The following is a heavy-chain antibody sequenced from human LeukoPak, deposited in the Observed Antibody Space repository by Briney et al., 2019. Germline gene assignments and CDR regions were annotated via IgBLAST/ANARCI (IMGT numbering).Heavy chain of an antibody. J-gene: IGHJ4*02. D-gene: IGHD3-10*01. CDR1: GFTFSSYW. V-gene: IGHV3-74*01. Sequence: QPGGSLRLSCAASGFTFSSYWMHWVRQAPGKGLVWVSRINSDGSSTSYADSVKGRFTISRDNAKNTLYLQMNSLRAEDMAVYYCASGGTMVRGVIFYWGQGTLVTVSS. CDR2: INSDGSST. CDR3: ASGGTMVRGVIFY.